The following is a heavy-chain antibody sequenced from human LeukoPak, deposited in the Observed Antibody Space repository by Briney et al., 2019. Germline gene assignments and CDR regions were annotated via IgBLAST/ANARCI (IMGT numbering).Heavy chain of an antibody. CDR1: GFSFSNYW. CDR3: ARGGYSYGPVFPTDY. CDR2: IKQDGSEK. V-gene: IGHV3-7*04. J-gene: IGHJ4*02. D-gene: IGHD5-18*01. Sequence: GGSLRLSCGASGFSFSNYWMNWVRQAPGKGLERVANIKQDGSEKYYVDSVKGRFTISRDNAKNSLYLQMSSLRAEDTAVYYCARGGYSYGPVFPTDYWGQGTLVTVSS.